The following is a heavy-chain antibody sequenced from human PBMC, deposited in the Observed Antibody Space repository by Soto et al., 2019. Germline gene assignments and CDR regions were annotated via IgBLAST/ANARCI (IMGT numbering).Heavy chain of an antibody. V-gene: IGHV1-46*01. Sequence: ASVKVSCKASGYTFTSYYLHRVRQAPGQELEWKGIINPSGGSTSYAQKFQGRVTMTRDTSTSTFYMELSSLRSEDTAVYSFAWMDVGRWIQDHNSFCYWGQGTLVTVSS. D-gene: IGHD5-18*01. CDR3: AWMDVGRWIQDHNSFCY. CDR2: INPSGGST. J-gene: IGHJ4*02. CDR1: GYTFTSYY.